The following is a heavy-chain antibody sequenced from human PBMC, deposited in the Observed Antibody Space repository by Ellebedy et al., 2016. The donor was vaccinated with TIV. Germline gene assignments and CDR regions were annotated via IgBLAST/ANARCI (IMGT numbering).Heavy chain of an antibody. V-gene: IGHV3-23*01. CDR2: ILPGGGTT. CDR3: AKDPPAFGYWYFDI. Sequence: GESLKISCAASGFTFNTYAMSWVRQAPGKGLEWVAAILPGGGTTYYADSVRGRFTISRDNPTNTLYLQMNNLRAEDTAVYYCAKDPPAFGYWYFDIWGRGTLVTVSS. J-gene: IGHJ2*01. CDR1: GFTFNTYA. D-gene: IGHD3-16*01.